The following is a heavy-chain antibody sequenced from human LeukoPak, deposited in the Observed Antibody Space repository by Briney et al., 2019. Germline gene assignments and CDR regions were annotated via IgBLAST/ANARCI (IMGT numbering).Heavy chain of an antibody. J-gene: IGHJ4*02. CDR2: ISGSGGST. CDR1: GFTFSSYA. V-gene: IGHV3-23*01. CDR3: AKVIVGATYYFDY. D-gene: IGHD1-26*01. Sequence: GGSLRLSCAASGFTFSSYAMSWVRQAPGKGLEWVSAISGSGGSTYYADSVKGRFTTSRDNSKNTLYLQMNSLRAEDTAVYYCAKVIVGATYYFDYWGQGTLVTVSS.